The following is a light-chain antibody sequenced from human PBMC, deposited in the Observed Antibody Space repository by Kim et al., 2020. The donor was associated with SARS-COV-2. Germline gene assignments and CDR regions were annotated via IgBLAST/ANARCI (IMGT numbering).Light chain of an antibody. CDR3: QQYGSSPWT. Sequence: EIVLTQSPGTLSLSPGERATLSCRASQSVSSIYLAWYQQKPGQAPRLVIYGASSRATGIPDRFSGSGSGTDFTLTISRLEPEDFAVYYCQQYGSSPWTLCQGTKVDIK. CDR2: GAS. V-gene: IGKV3-20*01. CDR1: QSVSSIY. J-gene: IGKJ1*01.